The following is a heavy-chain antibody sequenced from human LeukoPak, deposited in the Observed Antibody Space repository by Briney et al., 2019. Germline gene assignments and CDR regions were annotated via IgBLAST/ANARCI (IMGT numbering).Heavy chain of an antibody. Sequence: GGSLRLSCAASGFTFSSYGMHWVRQAPGKGLEWVAFIRYDGSNKYYADSVKGRFTISRDNSKNTLYLQMNSLRAEDTAVYYCAKDRRGDYYYYMDVWGKGTTATVSS. CDR1: GFTFSSYG. CDR2: IRYDGSNK. V-gene: IGHV3-30*02. CDR3: AKDRRGDYYYYMDV. D-gene: IGHD5-24*01. J-gene: IGHJ6*03.